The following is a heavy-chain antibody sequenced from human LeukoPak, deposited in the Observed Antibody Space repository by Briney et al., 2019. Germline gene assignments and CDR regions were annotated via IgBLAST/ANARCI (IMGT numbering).Heavy chain of an antibody. CDR3: AKDQDIVVVVAAEFDY. V-gene: IGHV3-66*01. Sequence: GGSLRLSCAASGFTVSSNYMSWVRQAPGKGLEWVSVIYSGGSTYYADSVKGRFTISRDNSKNTLYLQMNSLRAEDTAVYYCAKDQDIVVVVAAEFDYWGQGTLVTVSS. CDR2: IYSGGST. CDR1: GFTVSSNY. J-gene: IGHJ4*02. D-gene: IGHD2-15*01.